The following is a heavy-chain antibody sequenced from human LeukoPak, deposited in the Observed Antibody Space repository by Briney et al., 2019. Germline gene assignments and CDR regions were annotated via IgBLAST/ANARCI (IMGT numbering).Heavy chain of an antibody. CDR2: MNPNSGNT. CDR1: GYTFTSYD. Sequence: ASVKVSCKASGYTFTSYDINWVRQATGQGLEWMGWMNPNSGNTGYAQKFQGRVTMTRNTSISTAYMELSSLRSEDTAVYYCARELRSGRFGELLKRILGYWGQGTLVTVSS. J-gene: IGHJ4*02. CDR3: ARELRSGRFGELLKRILGY. D-gene: IGHD3-10*01. V-gene: IGHV1-8*01.